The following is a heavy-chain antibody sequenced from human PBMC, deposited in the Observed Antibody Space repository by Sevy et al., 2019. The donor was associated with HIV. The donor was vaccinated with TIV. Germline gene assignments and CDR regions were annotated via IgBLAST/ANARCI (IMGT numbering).Heavy chain of an antibody. D-gene: IGHD4-4*01. CDR2: IYHSGST. CDR1: GGSISSGGYS. Sequence: SENLSLTCAVSGGSISSGGYSWSWIRQPPGKGLEWIGYIYHSGSTYYNPSLKSRVTISVDRSKNQFSLKLSSVTAADTAVYYCARSRRNTVTTRDYYYGMDVWGHGTTVTVSS. CDR3: ARSRRNTVTTRDYYYGMDV. J-gene: IGHJ6*02. V-gene: IGHV4-30-2*01.